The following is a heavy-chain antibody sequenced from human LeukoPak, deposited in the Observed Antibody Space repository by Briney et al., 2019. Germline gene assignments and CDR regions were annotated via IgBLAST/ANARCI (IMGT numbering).Heavy chain of an antibody. V-gene: IGHV3-30*18. D-gene: IGHD5-12*01. J-gene: IGHJ4*02. Sequence: PGGSLRLSCAASGFTFSSYGMHWVRQAPGKGLEWVAVISYDGSNKYYADSVRGRFTISRDVSKNTLYLQMNSLRTEDTAVYYCAKALTDSGYDLFDYWGQGTLVTVSS. CDR3: AKALTDSGYDLFDY. CDR2: ISYDGSNK. CDR1: GFTFSSYG.